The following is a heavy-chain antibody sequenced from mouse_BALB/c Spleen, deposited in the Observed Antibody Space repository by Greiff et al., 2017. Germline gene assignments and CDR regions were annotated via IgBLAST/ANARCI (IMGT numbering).Heavy chain of an antibody. CDR3: ARSQYYYFDY. D-gene: IGHD2-10*02. J-gene: IGHJ2*01. CDR2: IDPANGNT. V-gene: IGHV14-3*02. Sequence: VQLKESGAELVKPGASVKLSCTASGFNIKDTYMHWVKQRPEQGLEWIGRIDPANGNTKYDPKFQGKATITADTSSNTAYLQLSSLTSEDTAVYYCARSQYYYFDYWGQGTTLTVSS. CDR1: GFNIKDTY.